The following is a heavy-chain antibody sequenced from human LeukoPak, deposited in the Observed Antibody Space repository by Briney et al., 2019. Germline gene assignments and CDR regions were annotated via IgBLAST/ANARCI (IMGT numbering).Heavy chain of an antibody. Sequence: ASVTVSCTASGYTFTSYGISWVRQAPGQGLEWMGWISAYNGNTNYAQKLQGRVTMTTDTSTSTAYMELRSLRSDDTAVYYCARDNHYDILTGSPGPNNWFDPWGQGTLVTVSS. CDR3: ARDNHYDILTGSPGPNNWFDP. J-gene: IGHJ5*02. CDR2: ISAYNGNT. CDR1: GYTFTSYG. D-gene: IGHD3-9*01. V-gene: IGHV1-18*01.